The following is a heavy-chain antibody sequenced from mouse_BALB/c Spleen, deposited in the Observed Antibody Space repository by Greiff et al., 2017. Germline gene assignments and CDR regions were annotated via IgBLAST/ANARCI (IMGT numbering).Heavy chain of an antibody. Sequence: VQLVESGPGLVAPSQSLSITCTVSGFSLTSYDISWIRQPPGKGLEWLGVIWTGGGTNYNSAFMSRLSISKDNSKSQVFLKMNSLQTDDTAIYYCVRGTTATAYWGQGTLVTVSA. CDR1: GFSLTSYD. J-gene: IGHJ3*01. CDR3: VRGTTATAY. CDR2: IWTGGGT. D-gene: IGHD1-2*01. V-gene: IGHV2-9-2*01.